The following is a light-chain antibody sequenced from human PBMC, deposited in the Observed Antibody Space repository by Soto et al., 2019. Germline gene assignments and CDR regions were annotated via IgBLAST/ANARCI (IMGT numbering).Light chain of an antibody. CDR2: AAS. CDR3: QQSHSAPLT. J-gene: IGKJ4*01. CDR1: QSISSH. V-gene: IGKV1-39*01. Sequence: QMTQSPSSLFASVGDRVTITCRASQSISSHLNWYQQKVGQTPRLLIYAASTLQSEVPPRFSGSGSVTEFNLTISGLQREDCATYYCQQSHSAPLTFGGGNKIQI.